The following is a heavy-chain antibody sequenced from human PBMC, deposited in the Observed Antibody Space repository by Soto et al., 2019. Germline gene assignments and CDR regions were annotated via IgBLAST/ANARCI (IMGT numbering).Heavy chain of an antibody. J-gene: IGHJ4*02. CDR1: GYSISSSNW. V-gene: IGHV4-28*01. CDR2: IYYSGTT. D-gene: IGHD1-26*01. CDR3: ARREIKGPIDY. Sequence: SETLSLTCAVSGYSISSSNWWGWIRQPPGKGLEWIGYIYYSGTTYYNPSLKSRVTMSVDTSKNQFSLKLTSVTAVDTAVYYCARREIKGPIDYRGQGTLVTVSS.